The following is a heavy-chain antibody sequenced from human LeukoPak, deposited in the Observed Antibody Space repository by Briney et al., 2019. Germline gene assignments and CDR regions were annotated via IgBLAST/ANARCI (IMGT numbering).Heavy chain of an antibody. CDR1: GFTFSSYA. V-gene: IGHV3-23*01. J-gene: IGHJ4*02. Sequence: PGGSLRLSCAASGFTFSSYAMSWVRHAPGKGLEWVSSISGSGGSTYYADSVKGRFTTSRDNSTNTLYLQMNSLRAEDTAVYYCAKGNGGYYYDSTGYRDGYFDYWGQGALVTVSS. CDR2: ISGSGGST. D-gene: IGHD3-22*01. CDR3: AKGNGGYYYDSTGYRDGYFDY.